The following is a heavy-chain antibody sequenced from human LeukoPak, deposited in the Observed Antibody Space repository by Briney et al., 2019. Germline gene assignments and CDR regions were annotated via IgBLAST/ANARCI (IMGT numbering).Heavy chain of an antibody. CDR3: ARDSARYSSSSRFDY. CDR2: ISSSSSYI. J-gene: IGHJ4*02. D-gene: IGHD6-6*01. CDR1: GFTFSSYG. V-gene: IGHV3-21*01. Sequence: GGSLRLSCTASGFTFSSYGMHWVRQAPGKGLEWVSSISSSSSYIYYADSVKGRFTISRDNAKNSLYLQMNSLRAEDTAVYYCARDSARYSSSSRFDYWGQGTLVTVSS.